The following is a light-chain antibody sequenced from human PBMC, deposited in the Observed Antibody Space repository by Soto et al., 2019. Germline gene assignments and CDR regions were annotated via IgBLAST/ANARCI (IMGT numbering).Light chain of an antibody. CDR3: QQHSSTPLFT. CDR1: QSIGTN. J-gene: IGKJ3*01. V-gene: IGKV1-39*01. CDR2: GAS. Sequence: DIQMTQSPSSLSASVGDRVTVTCRASQSIGTNLNWYQQRPGRAPKLLIYGASVLHTGVPARFSGSGSGTDFTLTISNLQPEDFASYICQQHSSTPLFTFGPGTKVDVK.